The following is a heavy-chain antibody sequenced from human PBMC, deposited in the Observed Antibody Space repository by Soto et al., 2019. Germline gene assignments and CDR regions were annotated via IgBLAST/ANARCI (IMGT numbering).Heavy chain of an antibody. CDR2: IYPGDSDT. CDR3: ARHNLARYCSGGSCYSYYYYGMDV. CDR1: GYSFATYW. D-gene: IGHD2-15*01. J-gene: IGHJ6*02. V-gene: IGHV5-51*01. Sequence: GESLKISCKGSGYSFATYWIGWVRQMPGKGLEWMGIIYPGDSDTRYSPSFQGQVTISADKSINTAYLQWSSLKASDTAMYYCARHNLARYCSGGSCYSYYYYGMDVWGQGTTVTVSS.